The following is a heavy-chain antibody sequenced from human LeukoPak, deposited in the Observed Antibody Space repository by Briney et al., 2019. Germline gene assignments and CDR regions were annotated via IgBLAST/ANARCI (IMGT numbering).Heavy chain of an antibody. Sequence: SETLSLTCAVYGGSFSGYYWSWIRQPPGKGLEWTGEINHSGSTNYNPSLKSRVTISVDTSKNQFSLKLSSVTAADTAVYYCARGTVATASRGYYYYGMDVWGKGTTVTVSS. CDR2: INHSGST. D-gene: IGHD5-12*01. J-gene: IGHJ6*04. CDR3: ARGTVATASRGYYYYGMDV. CDR1: GGSFSGYY. V-gene: IGHV4-34*01.